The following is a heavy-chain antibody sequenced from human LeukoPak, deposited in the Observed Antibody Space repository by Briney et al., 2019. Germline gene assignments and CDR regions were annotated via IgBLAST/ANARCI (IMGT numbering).Heavy chain of an antibody. Sequence: GASVKVSCKASGGTFSSYAISWVRQAPGQGLEWMGGIIPIFGTANYAQKFQGRVTMTRNTSISTAYMELSSLRSEDTAVYYCAREVSGSYYQNDYWGQGTLVTVSS. J-gene: IGHJ4*02. D-gene: IGHD1-26*01. CDR3: AREVSGSYYQNDY. CDR2: IIPIFGTA. V-gene: IGHV1-69*05. CDR1: GGTFSSYA.